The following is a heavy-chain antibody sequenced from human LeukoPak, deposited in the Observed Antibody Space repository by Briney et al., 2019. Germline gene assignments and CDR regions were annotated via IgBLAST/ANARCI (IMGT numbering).Heavy chain of an antibody. V-gene: IGHV4-59*01. Sequence: PSETLSLTCTVSGGSISSYYWSWIRQPPGKGLEWIGYIYYSGSTNYNPSLKSRVTISVDTSKNQFSLELSSVTAADTAVYYCARAGDSSGYYPFDYWGQGTLVTVSS. CDR1: GGSISSYY. D-gene: IGHD3-22*01. CDR3: ARAGDSSGYYPFDY. J-gene: IGHJ4*02. CDR2: IYYSGST.